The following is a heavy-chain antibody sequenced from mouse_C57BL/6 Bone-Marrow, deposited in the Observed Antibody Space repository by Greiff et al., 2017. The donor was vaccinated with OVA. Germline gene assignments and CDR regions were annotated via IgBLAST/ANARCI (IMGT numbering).Heavy chain of an antibody. Sequence: VQLQQSGPELVKPGASVKISCKASGYAFSSSWMNWVKQRPGKGLEWIGRIYPGDGDTNYNGKFKGKATLTADKSSSTAYMQLSSLTSEDSAVYFCAREAYGNPYFDVWGTGTTVTVSS. CDR3: AREAYGNPYFDV. CDR2: IYPGDGDT. V-gene: IGHV1-82*01. J-gene: IGHJ1*03. CDR1: GYAFSSSW. D-gene: IGHD2-1*01.